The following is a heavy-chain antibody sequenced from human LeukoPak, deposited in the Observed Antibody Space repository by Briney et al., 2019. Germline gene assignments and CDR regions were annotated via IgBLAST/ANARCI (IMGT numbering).Heavy chain of an antibody. D-gene: IGHD3-22*01. CDR3: ASPVSYDSSGPDY. J-gene: IGHJ4*02. CDR1: GFTFSSYS. Sequence: QPGGSLRLSCAASGFTFSSYSMNWVRQAPGKGLEWVSYISSSSDTIYYADSVKGRFTVSRDNAKNSLYLQMNSLRAEDTAVYYCASPVSYDSSGPDYWGQGTLVTVSS. CDR2: ISSSSDTI. V-gene: IGHV3-48*01.